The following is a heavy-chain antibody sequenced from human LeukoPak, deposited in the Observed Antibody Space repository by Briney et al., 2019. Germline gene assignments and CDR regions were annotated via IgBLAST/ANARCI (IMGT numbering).Heavy chain of an antibody. Sequence: SETLSLTCAVYGGSFSGYYWSWIRQPPGKGLEWIGEINHSGSTNYNPPLKSRVTISVDTSKSQFSLKLSSVTAADTAVYYCARGKGITIFGVPRYFDYWGQGTLVTVSS. V-gene: IGHV4-34*01. CDR2: INHSGST. J-gene: IGHJ4*02. CDR3: ARGKGITIFGVPRYFDY. D-gene: IGHD3-3*01. CDR1: GGSFSGYY.